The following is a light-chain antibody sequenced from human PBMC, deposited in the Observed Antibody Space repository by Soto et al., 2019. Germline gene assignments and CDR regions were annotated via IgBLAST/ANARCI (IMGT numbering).Light chain of an antibody. V-gene: IGKV1-5*03. CDR3: QEYYTYPWT. CDR1: QSISSW. CDR2: KVS. Sequence: DIQMTQSPSTLSASIGDRVTITCRANQSISSWLAWYQQKPGKAPKFLIHKVSTLVSGVPSRFSGSGSGTEFTLTISSLQPDDFATYFCQEYYTYPWTFGQGTKVEIK. J-gene: IGKJ1*01.